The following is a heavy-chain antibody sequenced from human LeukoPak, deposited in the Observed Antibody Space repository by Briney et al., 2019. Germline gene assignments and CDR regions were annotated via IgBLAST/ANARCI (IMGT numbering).Heavy chain of an antibody. V-gene: IGHV1-69*04. CDR1: GDTFSNYA. CDR2: IIPILGIV. Sequence: SVKVSCKASGDTFSNYAISWLRQAPGQGLEWMGRIIPILGIVNYAQKFQGRVTITADKSTSTAYMELSSLRSEDTAVYYCARVAAGTPSNWFDPWGQGTLVTVSS. D-gene: IGHD6-19*01. J-gene: IGHJ5*02. CDR3: ARVAAGTPSNWFDP.